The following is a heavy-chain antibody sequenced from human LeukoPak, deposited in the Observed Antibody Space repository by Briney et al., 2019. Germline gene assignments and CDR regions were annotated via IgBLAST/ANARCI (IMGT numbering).Heavy chain of an antibody. CDR1: GYTFTDYY. Sequence: ASVKVSCKASGYTFTDYYIHWVRQAPGQGLEWMGWINPNSSGTNYAQKFQGRVTMTRDTSISTAYMELSRLRSDDTAVYYCAREWAGTAAADNYYYYYYGMDVWGQGTTVTVSS. CDR2: INPNSSGT. CDR3: AREWAGTAAADNYYYYYYGMDV. V-gene: IGHV1-2*02. D-gene: IGHD6-13*01. J-gene: IGHJ6*02.